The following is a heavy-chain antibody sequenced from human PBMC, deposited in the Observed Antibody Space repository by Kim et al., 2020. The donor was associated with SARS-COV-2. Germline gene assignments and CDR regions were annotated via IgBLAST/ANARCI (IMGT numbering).Heavy chain of an antibody. CDR3: AKGRSDNIAAAFNY. Sequence: GGSLRLSCAASGFTFSTYAMSCVRQAPGKGLEWVSSVSGSGGSTYHADSAKGRFTISRDNSKNTLYLQMNSLRAEDTAVYYCAKGRSDNIAAAFNYWGQGTLVTVSS. V-gene: IGHV3-23*01. CDR2: VSGSGGST. D-gene: IGHD6-13*01. J-gene: IGHJ4*02. CDR1: GFTFSTYA.